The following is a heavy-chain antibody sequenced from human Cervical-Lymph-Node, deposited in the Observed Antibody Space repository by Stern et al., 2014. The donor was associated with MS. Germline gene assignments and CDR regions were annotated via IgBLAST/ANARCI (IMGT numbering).Heavy chain of an antibody. Sequence: QVQLQQWGAGLLKHSETLSLTCAVYDGSLSDYYWSWLRQSPGKGLEWLGQINRRGSTIYNPALKSRLTTFLDTSKNQVSLKLRGVSAADTAVYYCARGYSSSIPFDRWGQGTLVTVSS. D-gene: IGHD6-6*01. J-gene: IGHJ4*02. CDR2: INRRGST. CDR3: ARGYSSSIPFDR. CDR1: DGSLSDYY. V-gene: IGHV4-34*01.